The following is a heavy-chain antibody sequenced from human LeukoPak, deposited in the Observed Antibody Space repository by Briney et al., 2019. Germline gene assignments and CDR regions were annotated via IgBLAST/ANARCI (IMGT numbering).Heavy chain of an antibody. D-gene: IGHD3-3*01. Sequence: GRSLRLSRAASGFTFDDYAMHWVRQAPGKGLEWVSGISWNSGSIGYADSVKGRFTISRDNAKNSLYLQMNSLRAEDTALYYCAKDAFQRFLEWFQFDPWGQGTLVTVSS. CDR1: GFTFDDYA. CDR2: ISWNSGSI. CDR3: AKDAFQRFLEWFQFDP. J-gene: IGHJ5*02. V-gene: IGHV3-9*01.